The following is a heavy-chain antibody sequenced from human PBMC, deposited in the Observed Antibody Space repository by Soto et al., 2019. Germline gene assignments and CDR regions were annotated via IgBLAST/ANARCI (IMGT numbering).Heavy chain of an antibody. CDR2: ISYDGSNK. CDR1: GFTFSSYA. Sequence: PGGSLRLSCAASGFTFSSYAMHWVRQAPGKGLEWVAVISYDGSNKYYADSVKGRFTISRDNSKNTLYLQMNSLRAEDTAVYYCASSWYYDILTGIGDYWGQGTLVTVSS. J-gene: IGHJ4*02. V-gene: IGHV3-30-3*01. D-gene: IGHD3-9*01. CDR3: ASSWYYDILTGIGDY.